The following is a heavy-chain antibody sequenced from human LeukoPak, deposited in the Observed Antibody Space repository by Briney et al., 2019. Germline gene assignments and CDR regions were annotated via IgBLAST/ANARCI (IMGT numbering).Heavy chain of an antibody. D-gene: IGHD2-2*02. CDR1: GGSISSGSYY. J-gene: IGHJ5*02. CDR2: IYTSGST. V-gene: IGHV4-61*02. Sequence: SETLSLTCTASGGSISSGSYYWSWIRQPAGKGLEWIWRIYTSGSTNYNPSLKSRVTISVDTSKNQFSLKLSSVTAADTAVYYCARDRVSYCSSTSCYTQYNWFDPWGQGTLVTVSS. CDR3: ARDRVSYCSSTSCYTQYNWFDP.